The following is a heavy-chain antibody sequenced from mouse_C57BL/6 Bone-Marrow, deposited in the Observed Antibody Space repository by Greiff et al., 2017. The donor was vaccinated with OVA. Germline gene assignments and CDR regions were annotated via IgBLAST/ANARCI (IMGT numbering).Heavy chain of an antibody. CDR2: IYPKDGST. D-gene: IGHD1-1*01. CDR3: ARRVDYYAMDY. Sequence: VKLVESDAELVKPGASVKISCKVSGYTFTDHTIYWMKQRPEQGLEWIGYIYPKDGSTKYNEKFKGQATLTEDKSYSKAYMQLNSLTSEDSAVYFCARRVDYYAMDYWGQGTSVTGSS. V-gene: IGHV1-78*01. CDR1: GYTFTDHT. J-gene: IGHJ4*01.